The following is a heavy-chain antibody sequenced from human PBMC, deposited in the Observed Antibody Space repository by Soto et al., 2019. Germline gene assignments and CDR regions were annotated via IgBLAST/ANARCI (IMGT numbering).Heavy chain of an antibody. Sequence: GGSLRLSCAASGFTFSSYAMHWVRQAPGKGLEWVAVISYDGSNKYYADSVKGRFTISRDNSKNTLYLQMNSLRAEDTAVYYCARDRYYYDSSVPFDIWGQGTMVTVSS. V-gene: IGHV3-30-3*01. CDR1: GFTFSSYA. J-gene: IGHJ3*02. CDR3: ARDRYYYDSSVPFDI. CDR2: ISYDGSNK. D-gene: IGHD3-22*01.